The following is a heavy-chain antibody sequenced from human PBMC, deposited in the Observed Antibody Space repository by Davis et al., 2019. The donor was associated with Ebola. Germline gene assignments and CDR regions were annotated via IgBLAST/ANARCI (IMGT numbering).Heavy chain of an antibody. J-gene: IGHJ6*04. D-gene: IGHD1-26*01. CDR3: ASLGSFFASGSYTYYYYGMDV. Sequence: GGSLRLSCAVSGITSRNYAMRWVRQAPGKGLEWVSMISSSCNNTYYADSVKGRFTISRDNSKNTLYLQMNSLRAEDTAVYYCASLGSFFASGSYTYYYYGMDVSGKGTTVTVSS. CDR1: GITSRNYA. CDR2: ISSSCNNT. V-gene: IGHV3-23*01.